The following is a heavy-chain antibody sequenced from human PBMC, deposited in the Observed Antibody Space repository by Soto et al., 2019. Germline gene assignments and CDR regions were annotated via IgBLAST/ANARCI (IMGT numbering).Heavy chain of an antibody. V-gene: IGHV3-23*01. CDR3: AKGKFNGAFDI. D-gene: IGHD2-8*01. CDR2: FSGSDDST. CDR1: GFTFSVYA. Sequence: EVQLLESGGGLVQPGGSLRLSCAASGFTFSVYAMIWVRRAPGKGLEWVSTFSGSDDSTDYADSLKGRFTITRDKSKNTLYLHMRSLRAEDAAIYYSAKGKFNGAFDIWGQGTMVTVSS. J-gene: IGHJ3*02.